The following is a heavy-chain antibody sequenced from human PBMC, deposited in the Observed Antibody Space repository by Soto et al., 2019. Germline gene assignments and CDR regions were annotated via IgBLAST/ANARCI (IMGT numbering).Heavy chain of an antibody. V-gene: IGHV3-23*01. D-gene: IGHD2-15*01. Sequence: GGSLRLSCAASGFTFSSCAMGWVRQAPGKGLEWVSSISVNGGSTYYADSVKGRFTISRDNSKDILYLHMISLRAEDTAVYYCAKERNSWYSSGSDSWGQGTLVTVSS. CDR1: GFTFSSCA. J-gene: IGHJ4*02. CDR2: ISVNGGST. CDR3: AKERNSWYSSGSDS.